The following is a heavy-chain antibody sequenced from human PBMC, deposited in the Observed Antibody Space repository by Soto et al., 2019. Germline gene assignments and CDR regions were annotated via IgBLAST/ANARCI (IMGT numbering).Heavy chain of an antibody. CDR2: INTYNGMT. J-gene: IGHJ4*02. Sequence: QVQLVQSGGEVKKPGASVTVSCKASGYTFINYHITWVRQAPGQGLEWMAWINTYNGMTDYAQRFQGRVTMTRDTSTSTAFRELRNLESDDTAVYFCAKSPRGEMATDWGQGTLVIVSS. CDR1: GYTFINYH. V-gene: IGHV1-18*01. D-gene: IGHD2-21*01. CDR3: AKSPRGEMATD.